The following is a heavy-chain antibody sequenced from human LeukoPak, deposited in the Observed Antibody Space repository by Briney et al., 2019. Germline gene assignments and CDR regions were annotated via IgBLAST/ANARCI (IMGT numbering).Heavy chain of an antibody. J-gene: IGHJ4*02. CDR1: GFTLSSYW. CDR3: ARDIAAAGLFIDY. D-gene: IGHD6-13*01. CDR2: IKYDGSER. V-gene: IGHV3-7*01. Sequence: GGSLRLSCAASGFTLSSYWMTWVRQAPGKGLEWVANIKYDGSERDYVDSVKGRFTISRDNAKNSLYLQMNSLRAEDTAIYYCARDIAAAGLFIDYWGQGTRVPVSS.